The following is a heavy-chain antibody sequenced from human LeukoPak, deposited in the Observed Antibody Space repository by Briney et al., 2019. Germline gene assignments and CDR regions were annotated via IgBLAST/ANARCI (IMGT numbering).Heavy chain of an antibody. V-gene: IGHV3-21*01. J-gene: IGHJ3*02. CDR1: GFTFSSYS. D-gene: IGHD5-18*01. CDR3: ARPVPRGYGAFDI. CDR2: ISSSSSYI. Sequence: GGSLRLSCAASGFTFSSYSMNWVRQAPGKGLEWVSSISSSSSYIYYADSVKGRFTISRDNAKNSLYLQMNSLRAEDTAVYYCARPVPRGYGAFDIWAQGQMVTVP.